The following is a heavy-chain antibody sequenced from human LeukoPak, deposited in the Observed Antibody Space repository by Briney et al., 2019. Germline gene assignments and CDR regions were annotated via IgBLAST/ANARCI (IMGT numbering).Heavy chain of an antibody. Sequence: QAGGSLRLSCAASGFTFSTYGMHWVRQAPGKGLEWVSVIYSGGSTYYADSVKGRFTISRDNSKNTLYLQMNSLRAEDTAVYYCARDFYSSGWVEYWGQGTLVTVSS. D-gene: IGHD6-19*01. J-gene: IGHJ4*02. CDR3: ARDFYSSGWVEY. V-gene: IGHV3-NL1*01. CDR1: GFTFSTYG. CDR2: IYSGGST.